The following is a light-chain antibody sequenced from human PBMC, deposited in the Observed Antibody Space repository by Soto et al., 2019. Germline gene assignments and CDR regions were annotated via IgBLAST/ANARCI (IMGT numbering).Light chain of an antibody. J-gene: IGKJ2*01. CDR2: GAS. CDR3: QQYTSYPYP. V-gene: IGKV1-16*01. CDR1: QGISSF. Sequence: DIQMTQSPSSLSASVGDRVTITCRASQGISSFLAWCQQKPGKAPKSLIYGASSLQSGVPSRFRGSGSGTEFTRHVRRLQPEDCASYYCQQYTSYPYPFGQGTKVEIK.